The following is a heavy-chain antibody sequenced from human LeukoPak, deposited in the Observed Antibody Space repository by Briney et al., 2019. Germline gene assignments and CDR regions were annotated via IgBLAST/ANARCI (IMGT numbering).Heavy chain of an antibody. J-gene: IGHJ6*03. CDR1: GFTFSSYE. CDR2: ISSSGSTI. Sequence: PGGSLGLSCAASGFTFSSYEMNWVRQAPGRGLEWVSYISSSGSTIYYADSVKGRFTISRDNAKNTLYLQMNSLRAEDTAVYYCARGRYSSGWYDYYYYYMDVWGKGTTVTVSS. D-gene: IGHD6-19*01. CDR3: ARGRYSSGWYDYYYYYMDV. V-gene: IGHV3-48*03.